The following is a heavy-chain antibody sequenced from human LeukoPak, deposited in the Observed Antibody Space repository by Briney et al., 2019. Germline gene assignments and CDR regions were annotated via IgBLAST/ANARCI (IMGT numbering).Heavy chain of an antibody. CDR3: ARVFIATDAFDI. CDR1: GGSFSGYY. D-gene: IGHD6-13*01. Sequence: SETPSLTCAVSGGSFSGYYWSWIRPPPGKGLEWIGEINHSGSTNYNPSLKSRVTISVDTSKNQFSLKLSSVTAADTAVYYCARVFIATDAFDIWGQGTMVTVSS. J-gene: IGHJ3*02. V-gene: IGHV4-34*01. CDR2: INHSGST.